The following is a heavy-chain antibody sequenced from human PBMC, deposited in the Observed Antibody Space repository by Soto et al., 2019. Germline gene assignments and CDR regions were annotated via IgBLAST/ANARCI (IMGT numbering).Heavy chain of an antibody. Sequence: EVQLVESGGGLVQPGGSLRLSCAASGFTFGNYWMYWVRQAPGKGLVWVSRINSDGSVSSYADSVKGRLTISRDNVKNTLYQEMDSLRVEDTAVYYCARGDCVGGTSYSLEGTFYYYMDVWGKGTTVTVFS. J-gene: IGHJ6*03. V-gene: IGHV3-74*01. D-gene: IGHD2-15*01. CDR1: GFTFGNYW. CDR2: INSDGSVS. CDR3: ARGDCVGGTSYSLEGTFYYYMDV.